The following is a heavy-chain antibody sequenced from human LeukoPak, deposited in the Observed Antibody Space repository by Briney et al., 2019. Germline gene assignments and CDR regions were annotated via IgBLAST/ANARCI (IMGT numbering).Heavy chain of an antibody. Sequence: PSETLSLTCTISGGSISNYYWTWIRQPPGKGLEWIWYISFSGSTYFNPSLKSRVTMSVDTSKNQFSLRLSSVTATDTAVYYCARGMGHYYDSSGLPDGMDVWGQGTTVTVSS. CDR3: ARGMGHYYDSSGLPDGMDV. CDR1: GGSISNYY. J-gene: IGHJ6*02. CDR2: ISFSGST. D-gene: IGHD3-22*01. V-gene: IGHV4-59*08.